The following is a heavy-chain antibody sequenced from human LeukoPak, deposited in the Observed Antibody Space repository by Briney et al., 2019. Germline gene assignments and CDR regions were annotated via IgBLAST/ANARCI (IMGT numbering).Heavy chain of an antibody. V-gene: IGHV3-23*01. CDR2: ISGSGGST. CDR3: AKGGYGDYIGDWFDP. J-gene: IGHJ5*02. CDR1: GFTFSNYA. Sequence: GGSLRLSCAASGFTFSNYALSWVRQAPGKGLEWVSDISGSGGSTYYADSVKGRFTISRDNSKNTLYLQMNSLRAEDTAVYYCAKGGYGDYIGDWFDPWGQGTLVTVSS. D-gene: IGHD4-17*01.